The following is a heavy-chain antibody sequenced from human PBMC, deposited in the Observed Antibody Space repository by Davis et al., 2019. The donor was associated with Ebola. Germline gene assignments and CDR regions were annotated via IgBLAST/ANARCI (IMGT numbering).Heavy chain of an antibody. CDR1: GGTFSSYA. CDR2: IIPIFGTA. J-gene: IGHJ4*02. V-gene: IGHV1-69*06. CDR3: AREGRYCSGGSCYSYYFDY. Sequence: AASVKVSCKASGGTFSSYAISWVRQAPGQGLEWMGGIIPIFGTANYAQKFQGRVTITADKSTSTAYMELSSPRSEDTAVYYCAREGRYCSGGSCYSYYFDYWGQGTLVTVSS. D-gene: IGHD2-15*01.